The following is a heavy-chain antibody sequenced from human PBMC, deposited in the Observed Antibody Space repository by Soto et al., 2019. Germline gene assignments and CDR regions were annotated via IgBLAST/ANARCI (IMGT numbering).Heavy chain of an antibody. Sequence: QVQLVESGGGVVQPGRSLRLSCAASGFTFSSYAMHWVRQAPGKGLEWVAVISYDGSNKYYADSVKGRFTISRDNSKNTLYLQMNSLRAEDTAVYYCARGEGFGAPFDYWGQGTLVTGSS. CDR3: ARGEGFGAPFDY. CDR1: GFTFSSYA. D-gene: IGHD3-10*01. J-gene: IGHJ4*02. CDR2: ISYDGSNK. V-gene: IGHV3-30-3*01.